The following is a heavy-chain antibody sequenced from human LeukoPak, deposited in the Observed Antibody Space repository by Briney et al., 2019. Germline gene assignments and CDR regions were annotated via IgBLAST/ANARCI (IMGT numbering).Heavy chain of an antibody. CDR2: IDPSDSYT. CDR1: GYSFTSYW. J-gene: IGHJ3*02. V-gene: IGHV5-10-1*01. Sequence: GESPLISCKGSGYSFTSYWNSWGRQMPGKGLECMGRIDPSDSYTNYSPSFQGHVTISADKSISTAYLQWSSLKASDTAMYYCASRYCSSTSCYVFAFDIWGQGTMVTVSS. D-gene: IGHD2-2*01. CDR3: ASRYCSSTSCYVFAFDI.